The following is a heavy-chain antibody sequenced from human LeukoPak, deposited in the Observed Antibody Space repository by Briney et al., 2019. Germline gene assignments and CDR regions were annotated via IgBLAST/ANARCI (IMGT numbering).Heavy chain of an antibody. J-gene: IGHJ4*02. CDR1: GFTFSSYG. CDR2: ISYDGSNK. V-gene: IGHV3-30*18. Sequence: GGSLRLSCAASGFTFSSYGMHWVRQAPGKGLEWVAVISYDGSNKYYADSVKGRFTISRDNSKNTLYLQMNSLRAEDMAVYYCAKGTDRLVGYFDYWGQGTLVTVSS. CDR3: AKGTDRLVGYFDY. D-gene: IGHD2-21*01.